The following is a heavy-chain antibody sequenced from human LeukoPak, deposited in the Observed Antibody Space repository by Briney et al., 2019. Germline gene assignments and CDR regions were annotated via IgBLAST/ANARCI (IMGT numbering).Heavy chain of an antibody. D-gene: IGHD2-8*01. V-gene: IGHV3-30*04. Sequence: GGSLRLSCAASGFTFSSYAMSWVRQAPGKGLEWVAVISYDGSNKYYADSVKGRFTISRDNSKNTLYLQMNSLRAEDTAVYYCARELSLMVYAMGYFDYWGQGTLVTVSS. CDR2: ISYDGSNK. J-gene: IGHJ4*02. CDR3: ARELSLMVYAMGYFDY. CDR1: GFTFSSYA.